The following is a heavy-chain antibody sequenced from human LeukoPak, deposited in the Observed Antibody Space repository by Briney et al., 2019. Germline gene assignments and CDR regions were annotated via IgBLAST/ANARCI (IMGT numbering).Heavy chain of an antibody. J-gene: IGHJ4*02. CDR1: GFTFSSYS. Sequence: GSLRLSCAASGFTFSSYSMNWVRQAPGKGLEWVSSISSSSSYIYYADSVKGRFTISRDNAKNSLYLQMNSLRAEDTAVYYCARVDYAPRALDYWGQGTLVTVSS. V-gene: IGHV3-21*01. CDR3: ARVDYAPRALDY. CDR2: ISSSSSYI. D-gene: IGHD4-17*01.